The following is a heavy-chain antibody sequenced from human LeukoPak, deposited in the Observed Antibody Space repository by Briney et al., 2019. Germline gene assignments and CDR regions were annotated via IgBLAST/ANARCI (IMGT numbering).Heavy chain of an antibody. D-gene: IGHD5-12*01. Sequence: GGSLRLSCVASGFTFSRYWMSWVRQAPGKGLEWVSAISGSGGSTYYADSVKGRFTISRDNSKNTLYLQMNSLRAEDTAVYYCAKSDSGYDFPFDYWGQGTLVTVSS. CDR2: ISGSGGST. CDR1: GFTFSRYW. J-gene: IGHJ4*02. V-gene: IGHV3-23*01. CDR3: AKSDSGYDFPFDY.